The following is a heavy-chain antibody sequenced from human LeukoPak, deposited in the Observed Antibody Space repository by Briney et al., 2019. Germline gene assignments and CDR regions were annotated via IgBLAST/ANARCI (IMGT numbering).Heavy chain of an antibody. V-gene: IGHV4-34*01. D-gene: IGHD3-9*01. CDR3: ARIRCGHSGSVCYNH. J-gene: IGHJ1*01. Sequence: SETLSLACGVFGVSINDYYWSWIRQSPGKGLEWIGEISHTEGTRYNPSLESRVTMSVGTSENQLSLKLIFVTAADTAVYYCARIRCGHSGSVCYNHWGLGTLVTVSS. CDR1: GVSINDYY. CDR2: ISHTEGT.